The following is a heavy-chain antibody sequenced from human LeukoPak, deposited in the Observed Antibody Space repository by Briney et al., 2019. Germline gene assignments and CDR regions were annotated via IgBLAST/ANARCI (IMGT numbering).Heavy chain of an antibody. J-gene: IGHJ6*02. Sequence: GESLKISCKGSGYSFTSYWIGWVRQMPGKGLEWMGIIYPGDSDTRYSPSFQGQVTISADKSISTAYLQWSSLKASDTAMYYCASSTAAGNYYYYGMDVWGQGTTVTVSS. CDR3: ASSTAAGNYYYYGMDV. V-gene: IGHV5-51*01. D-gene: IGHD6-13*01. CDR1: GYSFTSYW. CDR2: IYPGDSDT.